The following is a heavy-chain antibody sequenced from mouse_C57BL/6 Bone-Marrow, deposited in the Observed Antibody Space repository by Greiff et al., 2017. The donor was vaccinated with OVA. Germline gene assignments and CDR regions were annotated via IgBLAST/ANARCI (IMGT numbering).Heavy chain of an antibody. CDR3: ARDQLGDYFDY. CDR1: GFTFSDYY. CDR2: INYDGSST. J-gene: IGHJ2*01. V-gene: IGHV5-16*01. D-gene: IGHD4-1*02. Sequence: EVQVVESEGGLVQPGSSMKLSCTASGFTFSDYYMAWVRQVPEKGLEWVANINYDGSSTYYLDSLKSRFIISRDNAKNILYLQMSSLKSEDTATYYCARDQLGDYFDYWGQGTTLTVSS.